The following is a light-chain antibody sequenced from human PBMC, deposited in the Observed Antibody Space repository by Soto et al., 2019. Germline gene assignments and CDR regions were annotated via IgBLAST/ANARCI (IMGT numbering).Light chain of an antibody. Sequence: QMTLSLPSLSLSTRERVTITCRARQVIPSYLAWYQQKPGKVPKLLIYAASTLQSGVPSRFSGSGSGTDFTLTISCLQPEDVTRYYCQEYKSPPRTFGQG. CDR1: QVIPSY. CDR2: AAS. J-gene: IGKJ1*01. V-gene: IGKV1-27*01. CDR3: QEYKSPPRT.